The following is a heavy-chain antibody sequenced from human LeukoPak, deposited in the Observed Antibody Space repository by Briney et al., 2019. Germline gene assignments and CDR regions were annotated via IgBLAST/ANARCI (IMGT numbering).Heavy chain of an antibody. V-gene: IGHV4-30-4*02. CDR1: GGSISSGDYY. CDR2: IYYSGST. J-gene: IGHJ4*02. D-gene: IGHD3-22*01. CDR3: ARTLDSSGYGY. Sequence: SETLSLTCTVSGGSISSGDYYWSWIRQPPGKGLEWIGYIYYSGSTYYNPSLKSRVTISVDTSKNQFSLKLSSVTAADTAVYYCARTLDSSGYGYWGQGTLVTVSS.